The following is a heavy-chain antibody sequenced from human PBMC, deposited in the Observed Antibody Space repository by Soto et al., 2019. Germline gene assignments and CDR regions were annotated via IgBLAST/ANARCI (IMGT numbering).Heavy chain of an antibody. Sequence: QVQLVESGGGVVQPGRSLRLSCAASGFTFSGYAMHWVRQAPGKGLEWVAVISYDGSNKYYADSVKGRFTISRDNSKNTLYLQMNSLRAEDTAVYYCAREEKPDAGGYFDYWGQGTLVTVSS. CDR1: GFTFSGYA. J-gene: IGHJ4*02. CDR2: ISYDGSNK. D-gene: IGHD3-10*01. CDR3: AREEKPDAGGYFDY. V-gene: IGHV3-30-3*01.